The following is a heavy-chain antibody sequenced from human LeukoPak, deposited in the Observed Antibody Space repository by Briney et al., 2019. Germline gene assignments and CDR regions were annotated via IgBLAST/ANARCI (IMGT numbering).Heavy chain of an antibody. J-gene: IGHJ5*02. V-gene: IGHV3-23*01. CDR2: ISGSGDYT. Sequence: GGSLRLSCAASGFTFSTYAMSWVRQAPGKGLEWVSGISGSGDYTYYADSVKGRFTISRDNSKNTLYLQMNSLRAEDTAVYYCAKPSGILLITNPQSWGQGTQVTVSS. D-gene: IGHD1-26*01. CDR3: AKPSGILLITNPQS. CDR1: GFTFSTYA.